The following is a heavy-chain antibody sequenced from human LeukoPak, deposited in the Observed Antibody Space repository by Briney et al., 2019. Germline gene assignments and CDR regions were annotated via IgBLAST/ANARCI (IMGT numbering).Heavy chain of an antibody. J-gene: IGHJ5*02. CDR3: AKSDYFDP. V-gene: IGHV3-74*01. Sequence: GGSLRLSCAASGFTFSNYWMNWIRQAPGKGLVWVSRIKSDGSTATYADSVKGRFSVSRDNAKNTVYLQMNSLRTEDTAVYYCAKSDYFDPWGQGTLVTVSS. D-gene: IGHD4/OR15-4a*01. CDR2: IKSDGSTA. CDR1: GFTFSNYW.